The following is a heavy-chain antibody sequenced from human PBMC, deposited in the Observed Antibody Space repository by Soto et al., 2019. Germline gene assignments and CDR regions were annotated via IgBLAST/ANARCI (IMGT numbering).Heavy chain of an antibody. Sequence: SETQSLTCTVSGFSISSYYWNWIRQPPGKGLEWIGYIYYSGSTHYNPSLKSRVAISVDTSKNQFTLRLSSVTAADTAVYYCAGGYNSGWSDYFDYWGQGNVVTVSS. J-gene: IGHJ4*02. CDR2: IYYSGST. V-gene: IGHV4-59*01. CDR1: GFSISSYY. CDR3: AGGYNSGWSDYFDY. D-gene: IGHD6-19*01.